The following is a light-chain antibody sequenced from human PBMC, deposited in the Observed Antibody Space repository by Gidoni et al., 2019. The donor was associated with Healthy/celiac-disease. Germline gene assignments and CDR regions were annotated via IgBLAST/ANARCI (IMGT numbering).Light chain of an antibody. CDR2: GAS. CDR1: QSVSSSY. CDR3: QQYGSSPVH. J-gene: IGKJ2*01. Sequence: EIVLTQSPGTLSLSPGERATLSCRASQSVSSSYLAWYQQKPGQAPRLLIYGASSRATGIPDRFSGSGSGTDFTLTISRLEPEDFAVYYCQQYGSSPVHFXQXTKLEIK. V-gene: IGKV3-20*01.